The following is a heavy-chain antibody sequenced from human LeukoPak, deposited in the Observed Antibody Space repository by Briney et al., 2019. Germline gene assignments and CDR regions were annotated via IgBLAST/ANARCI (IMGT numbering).Heavy chain of an antibody. V-gene: IGHV3-48*03. CDR1: RFTFSSYE. CDR2: ISDTGSTI. CDR3: ARASNYGGGFDY. Sequence: GGSLRLSCAASRFTFSSYELNWVRQAPGKGLEWVSYISDTGSTIYYADSVEGRFTISRDNAKNSLYLQMNSLRAEDTAVYYCARASNYGGGFDYWGQGTLVTVSS. J-gene: IGHJ4*02. D-gene: IGHD4-11*01.